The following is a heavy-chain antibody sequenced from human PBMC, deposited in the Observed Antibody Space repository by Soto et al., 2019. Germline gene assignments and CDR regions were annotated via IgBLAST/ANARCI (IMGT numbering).Heavy chain of an antibody. V-gene: IGHV4-39*02. D-gene: IGHD2-15*01. Sequence: QLQLQESSPGLVKPSETLSLTCTVSGGSISSSSYYWGWIRQPPGKGLEWIGSIYYSGNTYYTPSLKRRVTISVDTSKNQFSLKLSSVTAADTAVYYCAREGGRYCTGGSCQVDYWGQGTLVTVSS. CDR3: AREGGRYCTGGSCQVDY. CDR2: IYYSGNT. J-gene: IGHJ4*02. CDR1: GGSISSSSYY.